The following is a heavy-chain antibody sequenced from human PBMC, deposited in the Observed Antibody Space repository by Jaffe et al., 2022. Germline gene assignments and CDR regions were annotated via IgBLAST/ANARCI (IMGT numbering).Heavy chain of an antibody. J-gene: IGHJ5*02. V-gene: IGHV3-74*01. D-gene: IGHD3-22*01. CDR3: ARDSLPVGYYDSSGEKTTGFDP. Sequence: EVQLVESGGGLVQPGGSLRLSCAASGFTFSSYWMHWVRQAPGKGLVWVSRINSDGSSTSYADSVKGRFTISRDNAKNTLYLQMNSLRAEDTAVYYCARDSLPVGYYDSSGEKTTGFDPWGQGTLVTVSS. CDR2: INSDGSST. CDR1: GFTFSSYW.